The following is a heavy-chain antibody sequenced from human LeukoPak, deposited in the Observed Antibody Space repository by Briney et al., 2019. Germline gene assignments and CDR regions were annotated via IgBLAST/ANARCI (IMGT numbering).Heavy chain of an antibody. CDR3: ARDPHHYDILTGYDY. J-gene: IGHJ4*02. D-gene: IGHD3-9*01. V-gene: IGHV1-18*01. CDR2: ISAYNGNT. Sequence: GASVKVSCKASGYTFTSYGISWVRQAPGQGLEWMGWISAYNGNTNYAQKLQGRVTMTTDTSTSTAYMELRSLRSDDTAVYYCARDPHHYDILTGYDYWGQGTLVTVSS. CDR1: GYTFTSYG.